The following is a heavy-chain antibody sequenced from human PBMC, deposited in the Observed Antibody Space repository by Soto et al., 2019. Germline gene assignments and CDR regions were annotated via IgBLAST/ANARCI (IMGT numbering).Heavy chain of an antibody. CDR1: GGPFSSYA. CDR3: ARVVEVATISYYYYGMDV. V-gene: IGHV1-69*13. CDR2: IIPIFGTA. Sequence: GASVKVSCKASGGPFSSYAISWVRQAPGQGLEWMGGIIPIFGTANYAQKFQGRVTITADESTSTAYMELSSLRSEDTAVYYCARVVEVATISYYYYGMDVWGQGTTVTVSS. D-gene: IGHD5-12*01. J-gene: IGHJ6*02.